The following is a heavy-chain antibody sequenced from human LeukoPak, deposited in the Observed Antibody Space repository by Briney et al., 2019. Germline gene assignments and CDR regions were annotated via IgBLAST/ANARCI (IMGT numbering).Heavy chain of an antibody. CDR3: ARVFPCSSTSCQGH. CDR1: GFTFSDYY. Sequence: PGGSLRLSCAAYGFTFSDYYMSWIRQAPGKGLEWVSYISSSGSTIYYADSVKGRFTISRDNAKNSLYLQMNSLRAEDTAVYYCARVFPCSSTSCQGHWGQGTLVTVSS. CDR2: ISSSGSTI. D-gene: IGHD2-2*01. V-gene: IGHV3-11*04. J-gene: IGHJ4*02.